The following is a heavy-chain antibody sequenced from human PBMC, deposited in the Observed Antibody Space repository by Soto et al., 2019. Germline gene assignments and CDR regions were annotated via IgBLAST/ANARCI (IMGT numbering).Heavy chain of an antibody. CDR1: GFTFSSYG. CDR2: ISYDGSNK. J-gene: IGHJ6*02. V-gene: IGHV3-30*18. Sequence: GGSLRLSCAASGFTFSSYGMHWVRQAPGKGLEWVAVISYDGSNKYYADSVKGRFTISRDNSKNTLYLQMNSLRAEDTAVYYCAKASSGSSGTYYYYGMDVWGQGTTVTVSS. D-gene: IGHD1-26*01. CDR3: AKASSGSSGTYYYYGMDV.